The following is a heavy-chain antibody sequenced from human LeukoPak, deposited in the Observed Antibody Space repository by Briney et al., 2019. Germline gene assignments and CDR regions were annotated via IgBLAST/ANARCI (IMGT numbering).Heavy chain of an antibody. CDR3: SREDWKYNWFDP. Sequence: ASVKVSCKASGYTFTDYYIHWLRQAPGQGLEWMGWINPKNGGKKYAQKSKGRVTMTRDTSINTAYMELTRLTPDDTALYYCSREDWKYNWFDPWGQGTLVTVSS. CDR1: GYTFTDYY. V-gene: IGHV1-2*02. CDR2: INPKNGGK. D-gene: IGHD1-1*01. J-gene: IGHJ5*02.